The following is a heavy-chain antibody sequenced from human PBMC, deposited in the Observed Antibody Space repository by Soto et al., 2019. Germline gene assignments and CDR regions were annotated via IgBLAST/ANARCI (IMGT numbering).Heavy chain of an antibody. Sequence: ASVKVSCKASGYTFTIYGISGVRQAPGQGLEWMGWISAYNGNTNYAQKLQGRVTMTTDTSTSTAYMELRSLRSDDTAVYYCARAHRGSYRYYFDYWGQGTLVTVSS. D-gene: IGHD1-26*01. CDR2: ISAYNGNT. V-gene: IGHV1-18*04. J-gene: IGHJ4*02. CDR1: GYTFTIYG. CDR3: ARAHRGSYRYYFDY.